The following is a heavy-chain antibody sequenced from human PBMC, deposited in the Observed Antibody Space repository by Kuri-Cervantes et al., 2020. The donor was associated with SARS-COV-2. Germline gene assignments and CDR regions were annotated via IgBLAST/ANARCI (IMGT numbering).Heavy chain of an antibody. Sequence: GSLRLSCTVSGGSISSSSYYWGWIRQPPGKGLEWIGSIYYSGSTYYNPSLKSRVTISVDTSKNQFSLKLSSVTAADTAVYYCARAGVLWFGAQGRTYNWFDPWGQGTLVTVSS. D-gene: IGHD3-10*01. V-gene: IGHV4-39*01. J-gene: IGHJ5*02. CDR1: GGSISSSSYY. CDR3: ARAGVLWFGAQGRTYNWFDP. CDR2: IYYSGST.